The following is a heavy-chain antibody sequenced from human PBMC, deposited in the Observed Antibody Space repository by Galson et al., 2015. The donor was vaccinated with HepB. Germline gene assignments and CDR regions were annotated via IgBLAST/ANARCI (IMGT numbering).Heavy chain of an antibody. D-gene: IGHD2-15*01. CDR3: ARDGPPLDCSGGSCQAPNGMDV. J-gene: IGHJ6*02. Sequence: SLRLSCAASGFTFSSYGMHWVRQAPGKGLEWVAVIWYDGSNKYYADSVKGRFTISRDNSKNTLYLQMNSLRAEDTAVYYCARDGPPLDCSGGSCQAPNGMDVWGQGTTVTVSS. CDR1: GFTFSSYG. CDR2: IWYDGSNK. V-gene: IGHV3-33*01.